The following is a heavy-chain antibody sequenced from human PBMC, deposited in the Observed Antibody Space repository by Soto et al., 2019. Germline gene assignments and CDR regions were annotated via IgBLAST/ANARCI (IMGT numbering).Heavy chain of an antibody. V-gene: IGHV3-23*01. J-gene: IGHJ4*02. D-gene: IGHD6-13*01. CDR2: IIDSGAST. CDR1: GFTFSSCA. CDR3: AKDQGSSWYEIDY. Sequence: PGGSLRLSCAASGFTFSSCAMGWVRQAPGKGLEWVSDIIDSGASTYYADSVQGRFTISRDNSKNTLYLQMNSLRAEDTAVYYCAKDQGSSWYEIDYWGQGTLVTVSS.